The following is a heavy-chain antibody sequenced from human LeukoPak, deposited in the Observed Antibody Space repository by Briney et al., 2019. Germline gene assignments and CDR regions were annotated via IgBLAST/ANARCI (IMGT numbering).Heavy chain of an antibody. CDR1: GFTFSTNS. D-gene: IGHD3-10*01. Sequence: GGSLRLSCAASGFTFSTNSMNWVRQAPGKGLEWVSGISWNSGSIGYADSVKGRFTISRDNAKNSLYLQMNSLRAEDTALYYCAKDEGGSGSYSWFDPGAREPWSPSPQ. CDR3: AKDEGGSGSYSWFDP. V-gene: IGHV3-9*01. CDR2: ISWNSGSI. J-gene: IGHJ5*02.